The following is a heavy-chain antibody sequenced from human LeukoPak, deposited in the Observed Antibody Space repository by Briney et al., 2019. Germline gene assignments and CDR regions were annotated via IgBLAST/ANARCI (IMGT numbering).Heavy chain of an antibody. J-gene: IGHJ4*02. CDR3: ARVGRESSTGWLDY. CDR1: GYTFTGYY. V-gene: IGHV1-2*06. Sequence: ASVKDSCKASGYTFTGYYMHWVRQAPGQGLEWMGRINPNSGGTNYAQKFQGRVTMTRDTSISTAYMELSSLRSDDTAVYYCARVGRESSTGWLDYWGQGTLVTVSS. CDR2: INPNSGGT. D-gene: IGHD6-19*01.